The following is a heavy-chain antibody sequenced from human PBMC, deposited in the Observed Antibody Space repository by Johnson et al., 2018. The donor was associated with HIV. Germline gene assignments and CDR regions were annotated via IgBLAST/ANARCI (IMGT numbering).Heavy chain of an antibody. J-gene: IGHJ3*02. CDR1: GFTFSSYA. CDR2: IRYDGSNK. CDR3: ARAGGAVRVNGFDM. Sequence: QVQLVESGGGVVQPGGSLRLSCAASGFTFSSYAMHWVRQAPGKGLEWVAFIRYDGSNKYYADSVKGRFTISRDNSKNTLYLQMNSLRAEDTAVYYCARAGGAVRVNGFDMWGQGTMVTVSS. V-gene: IGHV3-30*02. D-gene: IGHD6-19*01.